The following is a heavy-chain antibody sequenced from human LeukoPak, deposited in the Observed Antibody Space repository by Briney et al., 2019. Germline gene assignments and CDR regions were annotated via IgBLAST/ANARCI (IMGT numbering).Heavy chain of an antibody. Sequence: GGSLRLSCAASGFTFSSYFMSWVRQAPGKGLEWGANINQDGGEIYYVDSVKGRFTISRDNAKNSLYLQMNSLRAEDTALYYCARNRNLDDYGMDVWGQGTTVTISS. CDR1: GFTFSSYF. J-gene: IGHJ6*02. CDR2: INQDGGEI. CDR3: ARNRNLDDYGMDV. D-gene: IGHD1-14*01. V-gene: IGHV3-7*01.